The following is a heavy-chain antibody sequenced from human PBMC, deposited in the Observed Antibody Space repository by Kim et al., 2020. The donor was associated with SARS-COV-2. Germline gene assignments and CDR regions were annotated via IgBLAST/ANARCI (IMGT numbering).Heavy chain of an antibody. Sequence: SVKVSCKASGGTFSSYAISWVRQAPGQGLEWMGGIIPIFGTANYAQKFQGRVTITADESTSTAYMELSSLRSEDTAVYYCARDEGGGEWGSYRYNYYGMDVWGQGTTVTVSS. J-gene: IGHJ6*02. CDR3: ARDEGGGEWGSYRYNYYGMDV. D-gene: IGHD3-16*02. CDR1: GGTFSSYA. CDR2: IIPIFGTA. V-gene: IGHV1-69*13.